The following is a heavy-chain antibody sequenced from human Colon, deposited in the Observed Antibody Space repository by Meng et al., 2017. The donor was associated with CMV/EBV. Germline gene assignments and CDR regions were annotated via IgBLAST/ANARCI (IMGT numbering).Heavy chain of an antibody. CDR1: GFTFSSYA. J-gene: IGHJ4*02. CDR2: ISGSGGST. V-gene: IGHV3-23*01. Sequence: GESLKISCAASGFTFSSYAMSWVRQAPGKGLEWVSAISGSGGSTYYADSVKGRFTISRDNAKNSLFLQLDSLRPEDTAVYFCARDIGWGHSDYWGQGTLVTVSS. D-gene: IGHD7-27*01. CDR3: ARDIGWGHSDY.